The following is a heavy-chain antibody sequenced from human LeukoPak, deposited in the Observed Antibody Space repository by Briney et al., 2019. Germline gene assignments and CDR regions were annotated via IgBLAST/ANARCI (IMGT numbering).Heavy chain of an antibody. J-gene: IGHJ5*01. CDR2: INANSGTT. V-gene: IGHV3-23*01. Sequence: RGSLRLSRTASGFAFSVDAMSWLRHPPGKGLEWVSTINANSGTTSYAASVRGRFTISRDNSKNTLYIQLNTLRADDTATYYCAKPISGGLAVTADWFHPWGQGTLVVVSS. D-gene: IGHD6-19*01. CDR3: AKPISGGLAVTADWFHP. CDR1: GFAFSVDA.